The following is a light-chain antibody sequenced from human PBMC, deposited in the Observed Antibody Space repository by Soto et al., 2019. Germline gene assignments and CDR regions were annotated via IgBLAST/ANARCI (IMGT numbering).Light chain of an antibody. CDR1: MSVTSN. Sequence: EIVMTQSPATLSVSPGERATLSCRASMSVTSNFAWYQQKPGQAPRLLIYGASTRATGIPARFSGSGSGTDFTLTISSLQSEDFAVYYCQQYNNWPRTFGQGTKVEI. CDR3: QQYNNWPRT. J-gene: IGKJ1*01. V-gene: IGKV3-15*01. CDR2: GAS.